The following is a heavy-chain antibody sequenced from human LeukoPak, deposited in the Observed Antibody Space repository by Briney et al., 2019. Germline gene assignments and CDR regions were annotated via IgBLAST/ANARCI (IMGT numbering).Heavy chain of an antibody. CDR3: ARSPDILTGENFDY. D-gene: IGHD3-9*01. J-gene: IGHJ4*02. Sequence: ASVKVSCKASGYTFTGYYMHWVRQAPGQGLEWMGWINPNSGGTNYAQKFQGRVTMTRDTSIRTAYMEVSRLRSGDTAVYYCARSPDILTGENFDYWGQGTLVTVSS. CDR1: GYTFTGYY. CDR2: INPNSGGT. V-gene: IGHV1-2*02.